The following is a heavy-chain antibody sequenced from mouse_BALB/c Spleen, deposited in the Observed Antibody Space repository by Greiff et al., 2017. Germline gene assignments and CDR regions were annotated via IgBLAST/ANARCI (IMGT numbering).Heavy chain of an antibody. J-gene: IGHJ3*01. Sequence: EVKLVESGGGLVKPGGSLKLSCAASGFTFSDYYMYWVRQTPEKRLEWVATLSDGGSYTYYPDSVKGRFTISRDNAKNNLYLQMSSLKSEDTAMYYCAREGNYGSAWFAYWGQGTLVTVSA. D-gene: IGHD1-2*01. CDR1: GFTFSDYY. CDR3: AREGNYGSAWFAY. V-gene: IGHV5-4*02. CDR2: LSDGGSYT.